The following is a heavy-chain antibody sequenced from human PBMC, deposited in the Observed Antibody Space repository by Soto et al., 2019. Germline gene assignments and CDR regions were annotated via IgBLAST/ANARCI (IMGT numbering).Heavy chain of an antibody. CDR2: INPKSGGT. D-gene: IGHD6-19*01. CDR3: ARDTAVAGYYYYGMDV. CDR1: GYSFTDYH. J-gene: IGHJ6*02. V-gene: IGHV1-2*04. Sequence: GASVKVSCKASGYSFTDYHIHWVRQAPGQGLEWLGRINPKSGGTSTAQKFQGWVTMTTDTSTSTAYMELRSLRSDDTAVYYCARDTAVAGYYYYGMDVWGQGTTVTVSS.